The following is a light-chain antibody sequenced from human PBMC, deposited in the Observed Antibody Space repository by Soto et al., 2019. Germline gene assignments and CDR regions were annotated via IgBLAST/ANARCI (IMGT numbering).Light chain of an antibody. Sequence: IVMKQSPSTVSVYQGERATLSCRASQSVSSKLAWYRQKPGQAPRLVIYDTYIRATGIPARFSGSGSGTEFTLTISSLQSEDFAVYYCQQYNALFSITFGQVARLEI. CDR1: QSVSSK. CDR3: QQYNALFSIT. V-gene: IGKV3-15*01. J-gene: IGKJ5*01. CDR2: DTY.